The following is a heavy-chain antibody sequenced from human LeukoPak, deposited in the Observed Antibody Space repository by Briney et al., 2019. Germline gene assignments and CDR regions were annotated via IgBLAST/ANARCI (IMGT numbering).Heavy chain of an antibody. V-gene: IGHV3-30-3*01. CDR1: GFTFSSYA. J-gene: IGHJ4*02. D-gene: IGHD5-18*01. CDR3: ARGNVDTAMVLDY. Sequence: GGSLRLSCAASGFTFSSYAMHWVRQAPGKGLEWVAVISYDGSNKYYADSVKGRFTISRDNSKNTLYLQMNSLRAEDTAEYYCARGNVDTAMVLDYWGQGTLVTVSS. CDR2: ISYDGSNK.